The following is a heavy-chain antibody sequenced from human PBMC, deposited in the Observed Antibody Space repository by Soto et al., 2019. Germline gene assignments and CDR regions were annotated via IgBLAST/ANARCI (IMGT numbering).Heavy chain of an antibody. CDR1: GFTFSSYA. D-gene: IGHD6-19*01. Sequence: GGSLRLSCAASGFTFSSYAIHWVRQAPGKGLEWVAVILYDGTNKYYADSVKGRFTISRDNSKNTLYLQMNSLIGEDTGVYYCAKDRLSGWPRRLGNWRQGTLVTVSS. V-gene: IGHV3-30*18. CDR2: ILYDGTNK. J-gene: IGHJ4*02. CDR3: AKDRLSGWPRRLGN.